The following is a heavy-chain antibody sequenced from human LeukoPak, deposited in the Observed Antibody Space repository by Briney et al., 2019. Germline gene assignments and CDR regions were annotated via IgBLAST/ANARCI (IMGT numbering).Heavy chain of an antibody. CDR1: GFTFNTYG. CDR3: ARDMTRGLKSSSWYASTQDY. Sequence: GGSLRLSCAASGFTFNTYGMNWFRQAPGRGLEWISYINSVGGTTFYADSVKGRFTISRDNAKNTLYLQMNSLRAEDTAVYYCARDMTRGLKSSSWYASTQDYWGQGTLVTVSS. D-gene: IGHD6-13*01. CDR2: INSVGGTT. J-gene: IGHJ4*02. V-gene: IGHV3-48*04.